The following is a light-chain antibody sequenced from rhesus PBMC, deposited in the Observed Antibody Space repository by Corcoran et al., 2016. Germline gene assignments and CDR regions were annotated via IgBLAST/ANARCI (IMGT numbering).Light chain of an antibody. CDR1: QGINTY. CDR3: LQYNSNPYS. J-gene: IGKJ2*01. V-gene: IGKV1-43*01. CDR2: TAS. Sequence: DIQMTQSPSSLSASTGDRVTITCRASQGINTYLNWYQQKPGKAPKRLIYTASSLESGVPSRFSGSGSGTEFTLTISSLQPEDFATYYCLQYNSNPYSFGQGTKVEIK.